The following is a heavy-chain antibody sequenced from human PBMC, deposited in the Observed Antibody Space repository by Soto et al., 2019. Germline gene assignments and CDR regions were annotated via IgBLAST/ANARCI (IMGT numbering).Heavy chain of an antibody. V-gene: IGHV3-48*01. Sequence: EVQLVESGGGLVQPGGSLRLSCAVSGFTFSTHAMNWVRQAPGKGLEWVAYIHGTRSIIYYADSVKGRFTISRDNAKNSLVLPIDSLRVEDTAVYYCARDAGSADYDYWSLGTLVTVSS. CDR1: GFTFSTHA. D-gene: IGHD3-16*01. CDR3: ARDAGSADYDY. J-gene: IGHJ4*02. CDR2: IHGTRSII.